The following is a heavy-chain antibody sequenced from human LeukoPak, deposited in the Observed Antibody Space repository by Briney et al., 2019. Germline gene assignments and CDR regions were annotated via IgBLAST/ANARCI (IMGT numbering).Heavy chain of an antibody. V-gene: IGHV4-4*02. J-gene: IGHJ4*02. D-gene: IGHD2-2*01. CDR3: ARYRSSTSCLHFDY. CDR1: GGSISSSNW. Sequence: SGTLSLTCAVSGGSISSSNWWSWVRQPPGKGLEWIGEIYHSGSTNYNPSLKSRVTISVDKSKNQLSLKLSSVTAADTAVYYCARYRSSTSCLHFDYWGQGTLVTVSS. CDR2: IYHSGST.